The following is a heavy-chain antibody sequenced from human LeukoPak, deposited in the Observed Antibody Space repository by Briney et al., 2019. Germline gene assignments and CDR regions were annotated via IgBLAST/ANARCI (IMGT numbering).Heavy chain of an antibody. CDR1: GYSISSGYY. CDR3: ARSRQASGLFSS. V-gene: IGHV4-38-2*02. Sequence: SETLSLTCTVSGYSISSGYYWGWIRQPPGKGLEWIGSIYHSGSPHYNPSLESRVTISVDRPKNQFFLNVTSLTAADTAVYYCARSRQASGLFSSWGQGTLVVVSS. D-gene: IGHD3-10*01. CDR2: IYHSGSP. J-gene: IGHJ5*02.